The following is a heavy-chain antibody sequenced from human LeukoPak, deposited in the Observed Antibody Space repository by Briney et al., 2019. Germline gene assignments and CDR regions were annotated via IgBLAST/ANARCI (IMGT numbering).Heavy chain of an antibody. J-gene: IGHJ4*02. CDR3: AKARSSSWSYLES. CDR2: ISWEGSTT. CDR1: GFAFDDHT. D-gene: IGHD6-13*01. V-gene: IGHV3-43*01. Sequence: GGSLRLSCATSGFAFDDHTMHWVRQLPGKGLEWVSLISWEGSTTYYADSVKDRFTISRDTNKNSLFLQMNSLRPEDSALYYRAKARSSSWSYLESWGQGTLVTVSS.